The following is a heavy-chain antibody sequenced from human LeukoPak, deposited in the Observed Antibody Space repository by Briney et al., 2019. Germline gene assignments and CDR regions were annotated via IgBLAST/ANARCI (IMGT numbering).Heavy chain of an antibody. V-gene: IGHV3-30*04. Sequence: GRSLRLSCAASGFTFSSYAMHWVRQAPGKGLEGGAVISYDGSNKYYADSVKGRFTISRDNSKNTLYLQMNSLRAEVTAVYYCARGRYYYDSSGWWAYYYGMDVWGQGTTVTVYS. J-gene: IGHJ6*02. CDR2: ISYDGSNK. CDR3: ARGRYYYDSSGWWAYYYGMDV. D-gene: IGHD3-22*01. CDR1: GFTFSSYA.